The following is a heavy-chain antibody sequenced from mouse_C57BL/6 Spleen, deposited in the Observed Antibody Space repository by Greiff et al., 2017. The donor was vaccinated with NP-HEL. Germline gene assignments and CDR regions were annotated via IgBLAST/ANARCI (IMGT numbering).Heavy chain of an antibody. CDR2: IYPGDGDT. CDR1: GYAFSSSW. Sequence: VQLVESGPELVKPGASVKISCKASGYAFSSSWMNWVKQRPGKGLEWIGRIYPGDGDTNYNGKFKGKATLTADKSSSTAYMQLSSLTSEDSAVYFCARSHYYGSPYFDYWGQGTTLTVSS. V-gene: IGHV1-82*01. D-gene: IGHD1-1*01. CDR3: ARSHYYGSPYFDY. J-gene: IGHJ2*01.